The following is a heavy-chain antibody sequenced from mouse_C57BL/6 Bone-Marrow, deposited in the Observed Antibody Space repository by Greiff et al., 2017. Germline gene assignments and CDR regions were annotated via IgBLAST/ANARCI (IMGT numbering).Heavy chain of an antibody. D-gene: IGHD2-9*01. Sequence: EVQLVESGGGLVQPKGSLKLSCAASGFSFNTYAMNWVRQAPGKGLEWVARIRSKSNNYATYYADSVKDRFTISRDDSESMLYLQMNNLKTEDTAMYYCVRHGDLLWLRQDAMDYWGQGTSVTVSS. V-gene: IGHV10-1*01. CDR2: IRSKSNNYAT. CDR3: VRHGDLLWLRQDAMDY. CDR1: GFSFNTYA. J-gene: IGHJ4*01.